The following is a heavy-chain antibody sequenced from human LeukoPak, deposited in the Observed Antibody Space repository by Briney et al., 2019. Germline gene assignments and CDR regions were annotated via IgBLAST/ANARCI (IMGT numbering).Heavy chain of an antibody. CDR2: TYYRSKWYN. V-gene: IGHV6-1*01. J-gene: IGHJ4*02. D-gene: IGHD5-18*01. Sequence: SQTLSLTCAISGDSVSSKNAAWNWIRQSPSRGLEWLGRTYYRSKWYNEYAVSVKSRVTINPDTSKNQFSLQLNSMTPEDTAEYYCARTAMRVVDSWGQGTLVTVSS. CDR1: GDSVSSKNAA. CDR3: ARTAMRVVDS.